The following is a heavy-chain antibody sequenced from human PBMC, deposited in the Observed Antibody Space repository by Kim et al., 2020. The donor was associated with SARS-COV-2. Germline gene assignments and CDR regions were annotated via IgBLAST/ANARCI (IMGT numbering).Heavy chain of an antibody. CDR1: GFTFSDYG. J-gene: IGHJ4*02. Sequence: GGSLRLSCAASGFTFSDYGMSWVRQAPGKGLEWVSAISDTGADRNYANSVKGRFTISRDNSKNTLYLQMNSLRDEDTAAYYCAKRLGRTTPNFVYWGQGPLVPVSS. CDR2: ISDTGADR. V-gene: IGHV3-23*01. D-gene: IGHD1-1*01. CDR3: AKRLGRTTPNFVY.